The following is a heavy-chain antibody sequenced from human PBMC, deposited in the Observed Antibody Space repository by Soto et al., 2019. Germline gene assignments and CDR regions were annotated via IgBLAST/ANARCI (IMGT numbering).Heavy chain of an antibody. Sequence: QVQLVQSGTEVKKPGSSVKVSCKASGGTFRNYPINWVRQAPGQGLEWMGSIFPLTDIPEYPQNCQARLTISADKSTSTAYMELSSLTSDDTAMYFCARGPLVVLNYFESWGQGTLVTVSS. CDR2: IFPLTDIP. CDR3: ARGPLVVLNYFES. J-gene: IGHJ4*02. V-gene: IGHV1-69*02. CDR1: GGTFRNYP.